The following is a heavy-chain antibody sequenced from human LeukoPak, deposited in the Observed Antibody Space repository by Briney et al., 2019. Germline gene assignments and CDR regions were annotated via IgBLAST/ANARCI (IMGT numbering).Heavy chain of an antibody. CDR2: IYTSGST. V-gene: IGHV4-4*07. CDR3: ARELIGPPTVDY. J-gene: IGHJ4*02. D-gene: IGHD4-11*01. CDR1: GYSISSGYY. Sequence: SETLSLTCAVSGYSISSGYYWSWIRQPAGKGLEWIGRIYTSGSTNYNPSLKSRVTMSVDTSKNQFSLKLSSVTAADTAVYYCARELIGPPTVDYWGQGTLVTVSS.